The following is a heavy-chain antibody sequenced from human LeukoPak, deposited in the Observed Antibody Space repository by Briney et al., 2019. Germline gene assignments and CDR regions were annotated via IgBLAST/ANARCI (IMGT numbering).Heavy chain of an antibody. CDR1: GFTLSSYA. J-gene: IGHJ4*02. D-gene: IGHD1-26*01. CDR3: TRGRGSYSLDY. V-gene: IGHV3-30*01. CDR2: ISHDGSNE. Sequence: GGSLRLSCAASGFTLSSYAMHWVRQAPGKGLEWGAIISHDGSNEHYADSVKGRFTISRDNSKNTLYLQMNSLRAEDTAIYYCTRGRGSYSLDYWGRGTLVTVSS.